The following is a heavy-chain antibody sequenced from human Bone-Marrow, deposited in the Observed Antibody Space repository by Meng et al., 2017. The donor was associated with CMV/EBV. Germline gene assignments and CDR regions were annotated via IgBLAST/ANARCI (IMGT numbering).Heavy chain of an antibody. CDR2: IYYSGST. Sequence: SETLSLTCTVSGGSITTFYWNWIRQPPRKGLEWIGYIYYSGSTNYNPSLKSRVTISVDTSKNQFSLKLSSVTAADTAVYYCARESSSSAYYYYYGMDVWGQGTTVTVSS. V-gene: IGHV4-59*01. J-gene: IGHJ6*02. CDR1: GGSITTFY. D-gene: IGHD6-6*01. CDR3: ARESSSSAYYYYYGMDV.